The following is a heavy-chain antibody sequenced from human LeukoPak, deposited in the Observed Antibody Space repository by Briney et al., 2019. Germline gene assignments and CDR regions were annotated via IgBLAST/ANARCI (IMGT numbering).Heavy chain of an antibody. CDR1: GFTFSSYG. CDR2: MWYDGSNK. D-gene: IGHD1-26*01. CDR3: ARGDSGSSAFDV. Sequence: GGPLRLSCAACGFTFSSYGMHWLRQAPAKGLEWVAVMWYDGSNKYYADSVKGRFTISRDNSKNTLYLQMNSLRAEDTAVYYCARGDSGSSAFDVWGQGTMVTVSS. V-gene: IGHV3-33*08. J-gene: IGHJ3*01.